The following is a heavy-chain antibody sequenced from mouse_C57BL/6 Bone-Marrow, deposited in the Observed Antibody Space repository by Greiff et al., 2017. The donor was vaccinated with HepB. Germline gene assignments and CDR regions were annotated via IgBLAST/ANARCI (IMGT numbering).Heavy chain of an antibody. CDR3: ARRAPGDH. D-gene: IGHD3-1*01. J-gene: IGHJ2*01. CDR2: IHPNSGST. CDR1: GYTFTSYW. Sequence: QVQLQQPGAELVKPGASVKLSCKASGYTFTSYWMHWVKQRPGQGLEWIGMIHPNSGSTNYNKKFKSKATLTVDKSSSTAYMELRSLTSEDSAVYFCARRAPGDHWGQGTTLTVSS. V-gene: IGHV1-64*01.